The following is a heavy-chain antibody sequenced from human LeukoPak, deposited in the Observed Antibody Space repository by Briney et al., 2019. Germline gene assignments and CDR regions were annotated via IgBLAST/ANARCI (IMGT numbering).Heavy chain of an antibody. CDR2: MYYSGTT. Sequence: SETLSLTCAVYGGSFSGYYWSWIRQPPGKGLEWIGSMYYSGTTYYSPSLKSRVTISVDTSKDRFSLKLSSVTATDTAIYYCAAVTTIDYYIDFWGQGTLVTVSS. J-gene: IGHJ4*02. CDR3: AAVTTIDYYIDF. V-gene: IGHV4-34*01. D-gene: IGHD4-11*01. CDR1: GGSFSGYY.